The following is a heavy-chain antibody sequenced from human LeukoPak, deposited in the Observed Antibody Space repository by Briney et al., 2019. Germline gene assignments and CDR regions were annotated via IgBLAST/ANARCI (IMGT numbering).Heavy chain of an antibody. CDR3: GRDLEQWRGRMDV. CDR2: INPNSGGT. Sequence: ASVKVSCKASGYTXTGYYMHWLRLAPGQGLEWLEWINPNSGGTNYAQKFQGRVTMTRDTSISTAYMEVSSLRSDDTAVYYCGRDLEQWRGRMDVWGQGTTVTVSS. CDR1: GYTXTGYY. V-gene: IGHV1-2*02. D-gene: IGHD6-19*01. J-gene: IGHJ6*02.